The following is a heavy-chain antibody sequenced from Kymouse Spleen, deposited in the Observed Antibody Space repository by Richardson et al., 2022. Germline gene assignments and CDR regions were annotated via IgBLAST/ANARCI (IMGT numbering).Heavy chain of an antibody. Sequence: QVQLQQWGAGLLKPSETLSLTCAVYGGSFSGYYWSWIRQPPGKGLEWIGEINHSGSTNYNPSLKSRVTISVDTSKNQFSLKLSSVTAADTAVYYCARANFDAFDIWGQGTMVTVSS. CDR3: ARANFDAFDI. V-gene: IGHV4-34*01. CDR2: INHSGST. D-gene: IGHD7-27*02. J-gene: IGHJ3*02. CDR1: GGSFSGYY.